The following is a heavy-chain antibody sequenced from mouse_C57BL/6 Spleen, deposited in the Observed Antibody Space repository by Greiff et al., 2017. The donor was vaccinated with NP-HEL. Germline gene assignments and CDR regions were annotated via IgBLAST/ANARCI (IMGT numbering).Heavy chain of an antibody. J-gene: IGHJ2*01. V-gene: IGHV1-82*01. Sequence: QVQLQQSGPELVKPGASVKISCKASGYAFSSSWMNWVKQRPGKGLAWIGRIYPGDGDTTYNGKFKGKATLTADKSSSPAYMQRSSLTSEDSAVYFGTRGRDGYYYFDYWGQGTTLTVSS. CDR2: IYPGDGDT. CDR3: TRGRDGYYYFDY. CDR1: GYAFSSSW. D-gene: IGHD2-3*01.